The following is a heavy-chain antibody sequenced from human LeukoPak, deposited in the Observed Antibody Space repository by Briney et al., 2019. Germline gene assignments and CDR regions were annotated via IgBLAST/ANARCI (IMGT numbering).Heavy chain of an antibody. CDR1: GXIFSTYG. CDR2: IAPGGGGE. D-gene: IGHD4-17*01. Sequence: PGRSLRLSCAASGXIFSTYGMHWVRQAPGEGLEWVAVIAPGGGGEHYVDSVKGRFTITRDNSKDTLYLQMNNLRSEDTAVYYCAKEYGDYRGFDYWGQGTLVTVSS. V-gene: IGHV3-30*18. CDR3: AKEYGDYRGFDY. J-gene: IGHJ4*02.